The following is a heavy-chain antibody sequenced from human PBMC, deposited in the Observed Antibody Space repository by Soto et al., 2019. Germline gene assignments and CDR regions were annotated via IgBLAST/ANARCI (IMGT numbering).Heavy chain of an antibody. D-gene: IGHD3-9*01. Sequence: SETLSLTCTVSGDSLSSGGHYWSWIRQHPGKGLEWIGHIYDSVNTYYSPSLRSRVTISADMSKNQFSLNLRFVTAADTAVYYCARVDHRGYFAILTDYWGQGTLVTVSS. V-gene: IGHV4-31*03. J-gene: IGHJ4*02. CDR2: IYDSVNT. CDR3: ARVDHRGYFAILTDY. CDR1: GDSLSSGGHY.